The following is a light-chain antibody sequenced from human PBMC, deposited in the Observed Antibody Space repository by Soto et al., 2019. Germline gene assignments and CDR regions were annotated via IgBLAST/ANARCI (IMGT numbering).Light chain of an antibody. CDR3: AAWDDSLSGYYV. J-gene: IGLJ1*01. CDR2: SNS. CDR1: SSNIGSNY. Sequence: QSVLTQPPSASGTPGQRVTISCSGSSSNIGSNYVYWYQQLPGTAPKLLIYSNSQRPSGVPDRFSGSKSGTSASLAISGLRSEDEADYYCAAWDDSLSGYYVFGTGTKVTV. V-gene: IGLV1-47*02.